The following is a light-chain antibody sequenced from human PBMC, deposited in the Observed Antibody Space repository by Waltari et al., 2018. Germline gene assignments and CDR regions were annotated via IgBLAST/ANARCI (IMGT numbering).Light chain of an antibody. CDR3: QHSFRIPGT. Sequence: IPLTQSPGTLSLSPGGRATLSCRASQSIGPYLAWCQQKPGQAPRLLIYASSTRPAGSPDSVSGSAAGVDCGLTITRLQPDDFAVYYWQHSFRIPGTFGQGTKV. J-gene: IGKJ1*01. V-gene: IGKV3-20*01. CDR2: ASS. CDR1: QSIGPY.